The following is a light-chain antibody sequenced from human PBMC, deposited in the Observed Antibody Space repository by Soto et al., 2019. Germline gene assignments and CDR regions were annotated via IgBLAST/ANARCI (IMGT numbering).Light chain of an antibody. Sequence: QSALTQPPSASGSPGQSVTISCTGTSSDVGAYKYVSWYQQYPGKAPKLMIYEVSKRPSGVPDRFSGSKSGNTASLTVSGLQAEEEADYYSTSYVGSNIWVFGGGTKLTVL. J-gene: IGLJ3*02. CDR2: EVS. CDR1: SSDVGAYKY. V-gene: IGLV2-8*01. CDR3: TSYVGSNIWV.